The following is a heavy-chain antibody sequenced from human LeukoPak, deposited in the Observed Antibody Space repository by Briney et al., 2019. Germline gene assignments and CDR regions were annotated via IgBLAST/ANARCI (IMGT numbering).Heavy chain of an antibody. CDR2: IIPILGIA. CDR3: ARVAGNWFDP. V-gene: IGHV1-69*04. J-gene: IGHJ5*02. Sequence: GASVTVSCKASGGTFSSYAISWVRQAPGQGLEWMGRIIPILGIANYAQKFQGRVTITADKSTSTAYMELSSLRSEDTAVYYCARVAGNWFDPWGQGTLVTVSS. CDR1: GGTFSSYA. D-gene: IGHD3-10*01.